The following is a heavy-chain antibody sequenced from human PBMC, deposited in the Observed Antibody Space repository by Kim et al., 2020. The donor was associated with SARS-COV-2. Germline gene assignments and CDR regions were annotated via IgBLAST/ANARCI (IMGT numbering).Heavy chain of an antibody. D-gene: IGHD3-10*01. CDR3: ARRVWSPYYYGSGSYILTWGMDV. CDR2: INHSGST. Sequence: SETLSLTCAVYGGSFSGYYWSWIRQPPGKGLEWIGEINHSGSTNYNPSLKSRVTISVDTSKNQFSLKLSSVTAADTAVYYCARRVWSPYYYGSGSYILTWGMDVWGQGTTVTVSS. V-gene: IGHV4-34*01. CDR1: GGSFSGYY. J-gene: IGHJ6*02.